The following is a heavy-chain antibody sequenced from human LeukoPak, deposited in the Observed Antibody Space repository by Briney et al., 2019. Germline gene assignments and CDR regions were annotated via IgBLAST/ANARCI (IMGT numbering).Heavy chain of an antibody. CDR2: YDPEHFKT. CDR3: ARDLKRGYSSGRYSWGTGSSNDY. D-gene: IGHD6-19*01. Sequence: ASVKVSCKISGYPISEVSMHWVRQAPENGLEWMGGYDPEHFKTIYAQKLQGGVTMTTDTSTSTAYMELRSLRSDDTAVYYCARDLKRGYSSGRYSWGTGSSNDYWGQGTLVTVSS. J-gene: IGHJ4*02. CDR1: GYPISEVS. V-gene: IGHV1-24*01.